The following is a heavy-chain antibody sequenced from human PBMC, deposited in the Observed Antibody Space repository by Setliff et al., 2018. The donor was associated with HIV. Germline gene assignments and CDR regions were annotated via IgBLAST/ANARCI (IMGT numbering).Heavy chain of an antibody. J-gene: IGHJ6*02. V-gene: IGHV4-59*01. CDR2: TYYGGSTDYN. CDR3: ARDFRYDTSGSLTGYGLDV. Sequence: SETLSLTCTVSGVSIRTYYWSWVRQVPGKGLEWIGDTYYGGSTDYNKYNPSLKGRVTISVDIYRKQLSLNLRSVTAADTAVYDCARDFRYDTSGSLTGYGLDVWGQGTTVTVSS. D-gene: IGHD3-22*01. CDR1: GVSIRTYY.